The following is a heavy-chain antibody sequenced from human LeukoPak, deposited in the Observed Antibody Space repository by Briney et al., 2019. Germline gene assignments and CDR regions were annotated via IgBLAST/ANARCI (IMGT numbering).Heavy chain of an antibody. D-gene: IGHD3-22*01. V-gene: IGHV3-53*01. CDR1: GFTVSSNY. CDR2: IYSGGST. Sequence: HLGGSLRLSCAASGFTVSSNYMSWVRQAPGKGLEWVSVIYSGGSTYYADSVKGRFTISRDNSKNTLYLQMNSLRAEDTAVYYCARVTMYYYDSSGYDDAFDIWGQGTMVTVSS. J-gene: IGHJ3*02. CDR3: ARVTMYYYDSSGYDDAFDI.